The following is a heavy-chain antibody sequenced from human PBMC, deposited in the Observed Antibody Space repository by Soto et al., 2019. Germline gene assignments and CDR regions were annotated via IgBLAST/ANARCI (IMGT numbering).Heavy chain of an antibody. CDR2: ISGSGGST. J-gene: IGHJ4*02. D-gene: IGHD6-19*01. V-gene: IGHV3-23*01. Sequence: PGGSLRLSCVASGFTFSSYGMSWVRQAPGKGLEWVSGISGSGGSTYYGESVKGRFTISRGNSMNTLYLQMNSLRVEDTAVYYCAKDRDSSAWYLDYWAQGTLVTVSS. CDR1: GFTFSSYG. CDR3: AKDRDSSAWYLDY.